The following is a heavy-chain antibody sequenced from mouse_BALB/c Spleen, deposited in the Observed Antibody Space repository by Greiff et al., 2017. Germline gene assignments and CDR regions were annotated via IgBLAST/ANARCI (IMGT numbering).Heavy chain of an antibody. CDR2: INPSNGRT. Sequence: QVQLQQPGAELVKPGASVKLSCKASGYTFTSYWMHWVKQRPGQGLEWIGEINPSNGRTNYNEKFKSKATLTVDKSSSTAYMQLSSLTSEDSAVYYCARGPLRRSNWYFDVWGAGTTVTVSS. CDR3: ARGPLRRSNWYFDV. V-gene: IGHV1S81*02. CDR1: GYTFTSYW. J-gene: IGHJ1*01. D-gene: IGHD1-2*01.